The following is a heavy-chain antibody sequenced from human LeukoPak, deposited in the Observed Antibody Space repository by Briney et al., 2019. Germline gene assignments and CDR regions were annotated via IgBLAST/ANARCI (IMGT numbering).Heavy chain of an antibody. V-gene: IGHV4-39*07. CDR1: GGSISINSYY. CDR2: LYFRGNT. D-gene: IGHD2/OR15-2a*01. J-gene: IGHJ4*02. CDR3: ARQSSPFYFVDY. Sequence: SETLSLTCSVSGGSISINSYYWDWTRQSPGKGLEWLGSLYFRGNTYYNPSLKSRVSISVDTSKNQFSLRLNSVTAADTAVYFCARQSSPFYFVDYWGQGIPVTVSS.